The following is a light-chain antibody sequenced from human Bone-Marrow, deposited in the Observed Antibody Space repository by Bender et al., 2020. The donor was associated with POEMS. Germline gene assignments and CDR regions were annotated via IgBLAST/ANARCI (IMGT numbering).Light chain of an antibody. V-gene: IGLV6-57*04. CDR3: QSSHSTNWI. CDR1: SGSIVSSF. J-gene: IGLJ2*01. Sequence: KFMLTQPHSVSESPGKTVTISCTRSSGSIVSSFVQWYQQRPGSAPLTLIYEDSHRPSGVPGRFSGSIDTSSNSASLTISGLKTEDEADYYCQSSHSTNWIFGGGTKLTVL. CDR2: EDS.